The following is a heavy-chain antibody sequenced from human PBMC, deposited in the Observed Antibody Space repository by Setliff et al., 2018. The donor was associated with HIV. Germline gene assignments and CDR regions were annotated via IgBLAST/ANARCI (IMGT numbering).Heavy chain of an antibody. Sequence: ASVKVSCKASGYTFTNYYTHWVRQAPGQGLEWMGLINPSGGKTSYAKKFQGRLTMTRDTSRSTVYMELSSLRSEDTAMYYCARCYYDSSGPTDAFDIWGQGTVVTVSS. D-gene: IGHD3-22*01. CDR1: GYTFTNYY. J-gene: IGHJ3*02. CDR3: ARCYYDSSGPTDAFDI. CDR2: INPSGGKT. V-gene: IGHV1-46*01.